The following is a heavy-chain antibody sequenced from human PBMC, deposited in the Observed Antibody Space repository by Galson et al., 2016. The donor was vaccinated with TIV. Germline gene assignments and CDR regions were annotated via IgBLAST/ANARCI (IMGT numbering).Heavy chain of an antibody. J-gene: IGHJ4*02. CDR1: GGTFRNDP. CDR2: ILPTSGTT. Sequence: SVKVSCKASGGTFRNDPINWVRQAPGQGLEWMGGILPTSGTTNYAQRFQGRVSTTTDESTSTVYMELSSLTSDDTAVYYCARDIPCGGTCYFFDDWGQGTLVAVSS. CDR3: ARDIPCGGTCYFFDD. D-gene: IGHD3-16*01. V-gene: IGHV1-69*05.